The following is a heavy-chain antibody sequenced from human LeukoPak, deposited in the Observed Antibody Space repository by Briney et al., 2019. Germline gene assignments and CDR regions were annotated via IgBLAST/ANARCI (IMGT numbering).Heavy chain of an antibody. V-gene: IGHV1-46*01. CDR3: ATGSFYSYQYYAMDV. Sequence: ASVTDSCKASGDTFTNHYMHWVRQAPGQGLEGMGIINLSGGSATNAQKFQGRVTMTRDTSTSTAYMELSSLRADDTAVYYCATGSFYSYQYYAMDVWGQETTVTVS. D-gene: IGHD2-21*01. J-gene: IGHJ6*02. CDR1: GDTFTNHY. CDR2: INLSGGSA.